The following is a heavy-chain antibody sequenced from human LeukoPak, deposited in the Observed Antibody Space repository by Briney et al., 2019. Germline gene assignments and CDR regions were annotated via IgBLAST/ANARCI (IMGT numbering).Heavy chain of an antibody. J-gene: IGHJ4*02. CDR3: ARGLGGGSLPNPFDY. CDR1: GFTFSSYD. D-gene: IGHD4-23*01. Sequence: PGGSLRLSCAASGFTFSSYDMHWVRQATGKGLEWVSAIGTAGDTYYPGSVKGRFTISRENAKNSLYLQMNSLRARDTAVYYCARGLGGGSLPNPFDYWGQGTLVTVSS. CDR2: IGTAGDT. V-gene: IGHV3-13*01.